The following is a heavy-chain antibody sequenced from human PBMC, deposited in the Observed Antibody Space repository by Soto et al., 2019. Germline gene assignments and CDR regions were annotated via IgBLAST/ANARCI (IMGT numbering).Heavy chain of an antibody. V-gene: IGHV3-23*01. CDR2: ISGSDGST. CDR1: GFTFSSYA. D-gene: IGHD2-2*01. CDR3: AKVRGGYCSSTSCLRFGY. Sequence: GGSLRLSCAASGFTFSSYAMNWVRQAPGKGLEWVSTISGSDGSTYYADSVKGRFTISRDNSKNTLYLQMNSLRAEDTAVYYCAKVRGGYCSSTSCLRFGYWGQGTLVTVSS. J-gene: IGHJ4*02.